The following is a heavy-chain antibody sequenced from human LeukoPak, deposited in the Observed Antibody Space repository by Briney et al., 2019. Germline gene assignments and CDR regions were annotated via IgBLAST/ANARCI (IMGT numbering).Heavy chain of an antibody. J-gene: IGHJ6*02. D-gene: IGHD3-3*01. CDR1: GGSISSSNYY. Sequence: SETLSLTCIVAGGSISSSNYYWGWIRQPPGKGLEWIGGIYHSGSTDYNPSLKSRVTISVDTSKNQFSLKLTSVTVADTAVYYCARQHDFWSGNYFYYYGLDVWGQGTTVTVSS. V-gene: IGHV4-39*01. CDR2: IYHSGST. CDR3: ARQHDFWSGNYFYYYGLDV.